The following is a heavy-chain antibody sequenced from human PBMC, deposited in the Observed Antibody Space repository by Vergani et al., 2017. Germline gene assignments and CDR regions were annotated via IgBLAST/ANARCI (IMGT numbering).Heavy chain of an antibody. CDR2: IIPIFGTA. V-gene: IGHV1-69*13. CDR3: ASASIAVAGNTGDAFDI. Sequence: QVQLVQSGAEVKKTGSSVKVSCKASGGTFSSYAISWVRPAPGQGLEWMGRIIPIFGTANYAQKFQGRVTTTADESTSTAYMELSSLRSEDTAVYYCASASIAVAGNTGDAFDIWGQGTMVTVSS. D-gene: IGHD6-19*01. CDR1: GGTFSSYA. J-gene: IGHJ3*02.